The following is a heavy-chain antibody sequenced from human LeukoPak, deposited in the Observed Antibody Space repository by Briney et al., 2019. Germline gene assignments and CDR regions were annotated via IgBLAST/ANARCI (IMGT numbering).Heavy chain of an antibody. CDR3: AKDSGPDDAFDI. Sequence: PGRSLRLSCAASGFTFSSYAMSWVRQAPGKGLEWVSAISGSGGSTYYADSVKGRFTISRDNSKNTLYLQMNSLRAEDTAVYYCAKDSGPDDAFDIWGQGTMVTVSS. J-gene: IGHJ3*02. D-gene: IGHD3-10*01. V-gene: IGHV3-23*01. CDR1: GFTFSSYA. CDR2: ISGSGGST.